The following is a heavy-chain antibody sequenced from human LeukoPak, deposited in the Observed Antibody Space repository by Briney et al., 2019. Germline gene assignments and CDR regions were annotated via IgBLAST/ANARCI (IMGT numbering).Heavy chain of an antibody. Sequence: SGTLSLTCTVSGGSISSYYWSWIRQPAGKGLEWIGRIYTSGSTNYNPSLKSRVTISVDTSKNQFSLKLSSVTAADTAVYYCARALRVGYDSSGPFDYWGQGTLVTVSS. CDR3: ARALRVGYDSSGPFDY. CDR2: IYTSGST. J-gene: IGHJ4*02. CDR1: GGSISSYY. D-gene: IGHD3-22*01. V-gene: IGHV4-4*07.